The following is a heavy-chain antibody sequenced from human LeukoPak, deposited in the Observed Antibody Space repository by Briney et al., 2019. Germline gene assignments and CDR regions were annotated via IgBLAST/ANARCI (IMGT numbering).Heavy chain of an antibody. CDR3: ARDVVPAAIPAYFDY. CDR1: GFTFSSYS. Sequence: GGSLRLSCAASGFTFSSYSMNWVRQAPGKGLEWVSYISSSSSTIYYADSVKGRFTISRDNAKNSLYLQMHSLRAEDTAVYYCARDVVPAAIPAYFDYWGQGTLVTVSS. V-gene: IGHV3-48*01. D-gene: IGHD2-2*02. J-gene: IGHJ4*02. CDR2: ISSSSSTI.